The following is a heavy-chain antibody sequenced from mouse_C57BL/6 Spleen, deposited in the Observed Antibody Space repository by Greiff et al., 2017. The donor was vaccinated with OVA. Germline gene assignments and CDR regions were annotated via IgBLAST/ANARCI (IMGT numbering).Heavy chain of an antibody. Sequence: VQLQQSGPELVKPGASVKISCKASGYAFSSSWMNWVKQRPGKGLEWIGRIYPGDGDTNYNGKFKGKATLTADKSSSTAYMQLSSLTSEDSAVYFCARNGYGRDYYAMDYWGQGTSVTVSS. V-gene: IGHV1-82*01. CDR3: ARNGYGRDYYAMDY. D-gene: IGHD2-2*01. J-gene: IGHJ4*01. CDR2: IYPGDGDT. CDR1: GYAFSSSW.